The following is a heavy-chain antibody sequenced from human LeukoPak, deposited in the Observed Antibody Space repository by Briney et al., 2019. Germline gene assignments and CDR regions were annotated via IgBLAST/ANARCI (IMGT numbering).Heavy chain of an antibody. J-gene: IGHJ4*02. Sequence: GGSLRLSCVASGFTFNTYGVHWVRQAPGKGLEWVAGISKDGSSKDYADSVKGRFTNSRDNSKNTMYLQMNSLRVEDTAVYYCAKAASCTSTSCHFSGYAQRPLDSWGQGTLVTVSS. CDR1: GFTFNTYG. CDR3: AKAASCTSTSCHFSGYAQRPLDS. D-gene: IGHD2-2*01. CDR2: ISKDGSSK. V-gene: IGHV3-30*18.